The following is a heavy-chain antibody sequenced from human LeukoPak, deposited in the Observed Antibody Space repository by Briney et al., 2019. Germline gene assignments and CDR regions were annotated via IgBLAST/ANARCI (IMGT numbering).Heavy chain of an antibody. D-gene: IGHD6-19*01. Sequence: SQTLSLTCAISGGSVSSNSAAWNWIRQSPSRGLEWLGRTYYRSKWYNDYAVSVKSRITITPDTSKNQFSLQLDSVTPEDTAVYYCARGAVAGTYNWFDPWGQGTLVTVSS. CDR1: GGSVSSNSAA. CDR3: ARGAVAGTYNWFDP. V-gene: IGHV6-1*01. CDR2: TYYRSKWYN. J-gene: IGHJ5*02.